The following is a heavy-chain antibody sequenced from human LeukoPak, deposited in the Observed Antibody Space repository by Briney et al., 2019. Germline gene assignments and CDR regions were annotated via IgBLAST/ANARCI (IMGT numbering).Heavy chain of an antibody. CDR1: EFTFSSYD. Sequence: GGSLRLSCAVSEFTFSSYDMHWVRQAPGKGLEWVTFIQYDGSNKYYADSVKGRFTISRDNSKNTLYLQMNSLRTEDTAVYYCARSLTMVRGYDYWGQGTLVTVSS. D-gene: IGHD3-10*01. CDR2: IQYDGSNK. J-gene: IGHJ4*02. CDR3: ARSLTMVRGYDY. V-gene: IGHV3-30*02.